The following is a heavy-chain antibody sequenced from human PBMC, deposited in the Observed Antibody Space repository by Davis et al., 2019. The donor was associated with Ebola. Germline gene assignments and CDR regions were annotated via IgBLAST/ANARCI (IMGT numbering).Heavy chain of an antibody. CDR2: FDPEDCET. CDR3: ATDSMTTVTFVY. CDR1: GYTLTELS. J-gene: IGHJ4*02. Sequence: ASVKVSCKVSGYTLTELSMHWVRQAPGKGLEWMGGFDPEDCETIYAQKFQGRVTMTEDTSTDTAYMELSSLRSEDTAVYYCATDSMTTVTFVYWGQGTLVTVSS. D-gene: IGHD4-17*01. V-gene: IGHV1-24*01.